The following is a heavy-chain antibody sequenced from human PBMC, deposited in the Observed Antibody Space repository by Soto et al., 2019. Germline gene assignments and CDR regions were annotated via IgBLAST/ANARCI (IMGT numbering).Heavy chain of an antibody. D-gene: IGHD3-22*01. Sequence: SETHSLTSTVYGGYCIGYYWSWIRQPTGKGLEWIGEINHSGSTNYNPSLKSRVTISVDTSKNQFSLKLSSVTAADTAVYYCAREYLGVPDSSGYYQNWFDPWGQGTLVTVSS. CDR1: GGYCIGYY. CDR2: INHSGST. V-gene: IGHV4-34*01. CDR3: AREYLGVPDSSGYYQNWFDP. J-gene: IGHJ5*02.